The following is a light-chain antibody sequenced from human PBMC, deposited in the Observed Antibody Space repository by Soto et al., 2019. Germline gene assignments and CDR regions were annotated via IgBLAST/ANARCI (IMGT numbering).Light chain of an antibody. Sequence: SYEPTQSPSVSVARGQTVSITCRGYKIGSKSVHWYPHKPGPATVLAVSDDSDRRSGIPSSVPGSNSRNTATLTITSVEAADEADYHCLVWDSRSEHYVFGTGTKV. J-gene: IGLJ1*01. CDR1: KIGSKS. CDR3: LVWDSRSEHYV. CDR2: DDS. V-gene: IGLV3-21*02.